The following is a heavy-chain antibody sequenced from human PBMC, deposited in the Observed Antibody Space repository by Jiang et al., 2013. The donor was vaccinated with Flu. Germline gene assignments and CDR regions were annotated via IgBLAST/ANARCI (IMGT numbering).Heavy chain of an antibody. J-gene: IGHJ4*02. V-gene: IGHV4-34*01. CDR3: ARGLGSGSYYSY. D-gene: IGHD1-26*01. Sequence: LLKPSETLSLTCAVYGGSFSNYYWTWVRQPPGKGLEWIGEINHSGNTNYNPSLKSRVTISLDTSKNQFSLKLISVTAADTAVYYCARGLGSGSYYSYWGQGTLVTVSS. CDR2: INHSGNT. CDR1: GGSFSNYY.